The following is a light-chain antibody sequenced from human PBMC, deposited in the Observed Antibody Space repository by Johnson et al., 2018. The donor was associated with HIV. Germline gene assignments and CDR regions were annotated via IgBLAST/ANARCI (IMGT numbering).Light chain of an antibody. V-gene: IGLV1-51*01. CDR2: DNN. Sequence: QSVLTQPPSVSAAPGQKVTISCSGSTSNIGNNYVSWYQQFPGTAPKLLIYDNNKRPSGIPVRFSGSKSGTSATLGITGLQTGDEADYYCGTWDSSLSANVFGPGTKFTVL. J-gene: IGLJ1*01. CDR1: TSNIGNNY. CDR3: GTWDSSLSANV.